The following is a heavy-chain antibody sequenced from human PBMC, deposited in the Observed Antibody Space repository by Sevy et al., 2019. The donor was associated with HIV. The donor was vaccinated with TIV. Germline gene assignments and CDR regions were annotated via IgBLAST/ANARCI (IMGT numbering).Heavy chain of an antibody. Sequence: GGSLRLSCAASGFTFSAYWMNWVRQAPGKGLEWVANIKLGGNDKSYVDSVKGRFTISRDNAEKSLSLQMNSLRADDTAIYYCVRDGDGDFDIWGQGTMVTVSS. J-gene: IGHJ3*02. CDR3: VRDGDGDFDI. CDR2: IKLGGNDK. CDR1: GFTFSAYW. D-gene: IGHD4-17*01. V-gene: IGHV3-7*01.